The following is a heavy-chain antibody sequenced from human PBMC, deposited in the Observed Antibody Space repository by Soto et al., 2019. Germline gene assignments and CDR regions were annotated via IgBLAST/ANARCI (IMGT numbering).Heavy chain of an antibody. V-gene: IGHV1-2*04. J-gene: IGHJ4*02. D-gene: IGHD3-3*01. Sequence: QVQLVQSGAEVKKPGASVKVSCKASGYTFTGYYMHWVRQAPGQGLEWMGWINPNSGGTNYAQKFQGWVTMTRDTSISTAYMELSRLRSDDTAVYYCARAPYDFWSGYYFDYCGQGTLVTVSS. CDR3: ARAPYDFWSGYYFDY. CDR1: GYTFTGYY. CDR2: INPNSGGT.